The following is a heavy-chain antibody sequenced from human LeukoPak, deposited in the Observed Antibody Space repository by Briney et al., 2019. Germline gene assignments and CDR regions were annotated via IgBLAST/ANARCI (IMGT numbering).Heavy chain of an antibody. CDR2: INHSGST. CDR3: TRREGY. V-gene: IGHV4-34*01. CDR1: GGSFSGYY. J-gene: IGHJ4*02. Sequence: SETLSLTCAVYGGSFSGYYWSWIRQPPGKGLEWIGEINHSGSTNYNPSLKSRVTISVDTSKNQFSLKLSSVTAADTAVYYCTRREGYWGQGTPVTVSS.